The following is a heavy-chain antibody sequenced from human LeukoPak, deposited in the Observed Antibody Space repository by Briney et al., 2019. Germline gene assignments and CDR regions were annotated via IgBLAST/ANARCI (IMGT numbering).Heavy chain of an antibody. CDR1: GGSISSYY. J-gene: IGHJ5*02. CDR2: IYYSGNT. V-gene: IGHV4-59*08. D-gene: IGHD2-2*01. Sequence: PSETLSLTCTVSGGSISSYYWSWIRQPPGKGLEWIGYIYYSGNTNYNPSLKSRVTISVDTSKNQFSLKLGSVTAADTAVYYCARHVVSFNWFDPWGQGTLVTVSS. CDR3: ARHVVSFNWFDP.